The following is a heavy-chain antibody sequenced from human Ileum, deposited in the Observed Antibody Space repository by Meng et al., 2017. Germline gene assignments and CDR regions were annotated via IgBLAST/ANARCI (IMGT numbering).Heavy chain of an antibody. CDR2: ISAYNGHT. J-gene: IGHJ4*02. CDR3: AREGYPVFYFDF. D-gene: IGHD2-15*01. CDR1: GYSFNGYG. V-gene: IGHV1-18*01. Sequence: VQLLQHGAEVKKACASVKVSCQAAGYSFNGYGISWVRQAPGQGLEWMGWISAYNGHTDYAQNLQGRVTMTTDTSTSTAYMELRSLRSDDTAMYYCAREGYPVFYFDFWGQGTLVTVSS.